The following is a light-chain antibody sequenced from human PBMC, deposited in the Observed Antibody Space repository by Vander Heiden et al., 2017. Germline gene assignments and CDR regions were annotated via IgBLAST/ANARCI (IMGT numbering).Light chain of an antibody. CDR3: SSYTSSSSPEVV. J-gene: IGLJ2*01. CDR1: SSDVGGYNY. Sequence: QSALTQPASVSGSPGQSITISCPGTSSDVGGYNYVSWYQQHPGKAPKLMIYDVSNRPSGVSNRFSGSKSGNTASLTISGLQAEDEADYYCSSYTSSSSPEVVFGGGTKLTVL. CDR2: DVS. V-gene: IGLV2-14*01.